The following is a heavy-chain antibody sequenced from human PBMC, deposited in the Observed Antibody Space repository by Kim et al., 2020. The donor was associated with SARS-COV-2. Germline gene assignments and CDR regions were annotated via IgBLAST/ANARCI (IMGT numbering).Heavy chain of an antibody. CDR3: ASCYVGEPYYFDY. D-gene: IGHD2-2*01. CDR2: ISGSGGST. Sequence: GGSLRLSCAASGFTFSSYAMSWVRQAPGKGLEWVSAISGSGGSTYYADSVKGRFTISRDNSKNTLYLQMNSLRAEDTAVYYCASCYVGEPYYFDYWGQGTLVTVSS. J-gene: IGHJ4*02. CDR1: GFTFSSYA. V-gene: IGHV3-23*01.